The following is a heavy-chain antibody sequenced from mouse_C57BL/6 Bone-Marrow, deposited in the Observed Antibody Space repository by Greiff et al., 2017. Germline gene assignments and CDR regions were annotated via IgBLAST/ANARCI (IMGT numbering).Heavy chain of an antibody. V-gene: IGHV5-4*01. CDR1: GFTFSSYA. CDR2: ISDGGSYT. Sequence: EVQRVESGGGLVKPGGSLKLSCAASGFTFSSYAMSWVRQTPENRLEWVATISDGGSYTYYPDNVKGRFTISRDNAKNNLYLQMSHLKSEDTAMYYCARDHWAFDYWGQGTTLTVSS. J-gene: IGHJ2*01. CDR3: ARDHWAFDY. D-gene: IGHD4-1*01.